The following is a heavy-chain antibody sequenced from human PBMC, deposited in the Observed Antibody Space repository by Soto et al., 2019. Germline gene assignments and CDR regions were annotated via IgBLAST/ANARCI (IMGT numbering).Heavy chain of an antibody. D-gene: IGHD3-22*01. Sequence: SETLSLTCTVSGGSISRYYWSWIRQPPGKGLEWIGDSNHSGSTNYNPSLKSRVTISVDTSKNQFSLKLSSVTAADTAVYYCARSWYYSDSSGYYARWGQGTLVTGLL. CDR1: GGSISRYY. V-gene: IGHV4-34*01. CDR2: SNHSGST. CDR3: ARSWYYSDSSGYYAR. J-gene: IGHJ4*02.